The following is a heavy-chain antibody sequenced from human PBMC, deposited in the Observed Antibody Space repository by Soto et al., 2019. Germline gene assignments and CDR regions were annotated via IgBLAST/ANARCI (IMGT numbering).Heavy chain of an antibody. CDR3: ARAYGARFDI. CDR2: VYPAVSDT. CDR1: GCIFSTNW. D-gene: IGHD4-17*01. Sequence: GESLKISCKGSGCIFSTNWIGWVRQMPGKGLEWMGIVYPAVSDTRYSPSFQGQVTISADKSISTAYLQWSSLKASDTAMYYCARAYGARFDIWGQGTMVTVSS. V-gene: IGHV5-51*01. J-gene: IGHJ3*02.